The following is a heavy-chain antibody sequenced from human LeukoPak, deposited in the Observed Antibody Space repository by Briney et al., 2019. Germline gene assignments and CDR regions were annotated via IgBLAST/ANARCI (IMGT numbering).Heavy chain of an antibody. V-gene: IGHV3-66*01. CDR2: IYSGGST. CDR1: EFSVGSNY. J-gene: IGHJ4*02. Sequence: GGSLRLSCAASEFSVGSNYMTWVRQAPGKGLEWVSLIYSGGSTYYADSVKGRFTISRDNAKNSLYLQMNSLRAEDTAVYYCARSSLSLTFDYWGQGTLVTVSS. CDR3: ARSSLSLTFDY. D-gene: IGHD3-16*02.